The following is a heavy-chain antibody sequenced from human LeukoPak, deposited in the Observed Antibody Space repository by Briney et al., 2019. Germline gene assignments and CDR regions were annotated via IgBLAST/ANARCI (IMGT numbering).Heavy chain of an antibody. D-gene: IGHD6-6*01. V-gene: IGHV4-31*03. CDR2: IYYSGST. CDR1: GGSISSGGYY. CDR3: AREGAARTRYYFDY. J-gene: IGHJ4*02. Sequence: PSETLSLTCTVSGGSISSGGYYWSWIRQHPGKGLEWIGYIYYSGSTYYNPSLKSRVTISVDTSKNQFSLKLSSVTAADTAVYYCAREGAARTRYYFDYWGQGTLVTVSS.